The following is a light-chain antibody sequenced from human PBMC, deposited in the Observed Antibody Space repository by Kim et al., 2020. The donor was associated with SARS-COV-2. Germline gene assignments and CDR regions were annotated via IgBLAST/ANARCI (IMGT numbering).Light chain of an antibody. CDR3: QSYDISSLWV. CDR2: EDN. V-gene: IGLV6-57*04. J-gene: IGLJ3*02. CDR1: SGSIASNY. Sequence: LTQPHSVSESPGKTVTISCTRSSGSIASNYVQWYQQRPGSAPTTVIYEDNQRPSGVPDRFSGSIDSSSNSASLTISGLKTEDEADYYCQSYDISSLWVFGGGTQLTVL.